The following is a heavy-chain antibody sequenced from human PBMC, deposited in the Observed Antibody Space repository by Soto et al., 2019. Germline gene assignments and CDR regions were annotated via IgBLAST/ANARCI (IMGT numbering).Heavy chain of an antibody. CDR3: ARNLAARPLDY. V-gene: IGHV4-39*01. CDR1: GGSISSSTNY. Sequence: SETLSLTCTVSGGSISSSTNYWGWIRQPPGKGLEWIGSVHYSGSTYYNPSLESRVTMSVDTSKNQFSLRLSSVTAADTAVYYCARNLAARPLDYWGQGNLVTVSS. CDR2: VHYSGST. D-gene: IGHD6-6*01. J-gene: IGHJ4*02.